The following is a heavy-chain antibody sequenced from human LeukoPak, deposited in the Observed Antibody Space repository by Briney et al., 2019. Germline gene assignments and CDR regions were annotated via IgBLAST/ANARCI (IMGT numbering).Heavy chain of an antibody. CDR2: ISSSGSTI. D-gene: IGHD3-9*01. Sequence: GGSLRLSCAASGFTFSSYEMNWARQAPGKGLEWVSYISSSGSTIYYADSVKGRFTISRDNAKNSLYLQMNSLRAEDTAVYYCARDHQYYDILTGYYGGYYFDYWGQGTLDTVSS. CDR1: GFTFSSYE. J-gene: IGHJ4*02. V-gene: IGHV3-48*03. CDR3: ARDHQYYDILTGYYGGYYFDY.